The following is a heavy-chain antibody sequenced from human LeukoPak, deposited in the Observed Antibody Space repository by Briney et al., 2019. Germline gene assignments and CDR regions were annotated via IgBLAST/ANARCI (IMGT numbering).Heavy chain of an antibody. D-gene: IGHD4-17*01. V-gene: IGHV3-53*01. CDR3: ARREDYGDYEF. CDR1: GFTVSSNY. J-gene: IGHJ4*03. Sequence: PGGSLRLSCAASGFTVSSNYMSWVRQAPDKGLEWVSVIQSGGSTYYTDSVKGRFTISRDNSKNTLYLQMNSLRAEDTAVYYCARREDYGDYEFWGQGILVTVSS. CDR2: IQSGGST.